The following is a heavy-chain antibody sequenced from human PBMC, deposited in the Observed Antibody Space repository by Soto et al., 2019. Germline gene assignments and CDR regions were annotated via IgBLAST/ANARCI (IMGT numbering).Heavy chain of an antibody. CDR2: IYSGGST. Sequence: EVQLVESGGGLVQPGGSLRLSCAASGFTVSTKYMSWVRQAPGKGLEWVSVIYSGGSTFYADSVRGRFTISRDNSKNTVNLQMNSRGAEDTAVYYCARDPGAADYWGQGTLVTVSS. V-gene: IGHV3-66*01. J-gene: IGHJ4*02. CDR3: ARDPGAADY. D-gene: IGHD7-27*01. CDR1: GFTVSTKY.